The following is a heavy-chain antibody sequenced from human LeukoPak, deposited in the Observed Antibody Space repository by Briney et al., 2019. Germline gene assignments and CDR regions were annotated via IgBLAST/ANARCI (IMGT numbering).Heavy chain of an antibody. V-gene: IGHV3-23*01. CDR1: GFTFGSYG. J-gene: IGHJ4*02. CDR2: ITPNADRT. D-gene: IGHD3-22*01. Sequence: GGSLRLSCAASGFTFGSYGMSWVRRAPGKGLEWVSFITPNADRTSYADSVEGRFTISRDNSKNTLYLQMNSLRAEDTAVYYCAKDVLWGITTVSYYFDYWGQGTLVTVSS. CDR3: AKDVLWGITTVSYYFDY.